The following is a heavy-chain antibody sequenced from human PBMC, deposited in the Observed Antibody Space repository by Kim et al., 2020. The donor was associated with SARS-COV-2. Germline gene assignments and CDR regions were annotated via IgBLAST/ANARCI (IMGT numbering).Heavy chain of an antibody. CDR2: IFYSGNT. V-gene: IGHV4-39*01. CDR3: ARRRPAANPHYLDY. CDR1: GGSFSCGDCF. Sequence: SETLSLTCTVSGGSFSCGDCFWAWIRQPPGKGLEWIGTIFYSGNTYHNPSLKSRIVIPVDTSKKQFSLWLSPVTAADTAIYYCARRRPAANPHYLDYWGQGVLVTVSS. J-gene: IGHJ4*02. D-gene: IGHD6-25*01.